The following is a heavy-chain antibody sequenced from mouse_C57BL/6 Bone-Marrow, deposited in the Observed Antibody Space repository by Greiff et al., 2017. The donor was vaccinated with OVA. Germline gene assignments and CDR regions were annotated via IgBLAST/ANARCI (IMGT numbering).Heavy chain of an antibody. CDR1: GYTFTDYY. V-gene: IGHV1-26*01. Sequence: EVQLQQSGPELVKPGASVKISCKASGYTFTDYYMNWVKQSHGKSLEWIGDINPNNGGTSYNQKFKGKATLTVDKSSSTAYMELRSLTSEDSAVYYCSRSRDGSFAYWGQGTLVTVSA. J-gene: IGHJ3*01. CDR3: SRSRDGSFAY. D-gene: IGHD2-3*01. CDR2: INPNNGGT.